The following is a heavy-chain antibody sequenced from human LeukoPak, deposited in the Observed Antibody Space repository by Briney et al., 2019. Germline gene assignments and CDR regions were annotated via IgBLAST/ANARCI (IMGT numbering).Heavy chain of an antibody. V-gene: IGHV4-34*01. J-gene: IGHJ4*02. CDR2: INHSGST. Sequence: SETLSLTCAVYGGSISGYYWSWIRQPPGKGLEWIGEINHSGSTNYNPSLKSRVTISVDTSKNQFSLKLSSVTAANTAVYYCARGRFHSGSYYLDYWGQGTLVTVSS. D-gene: IGHD3-10*01. CDR1: GGSISGYY. CDR3: ARGRFHSGSYYLDY.